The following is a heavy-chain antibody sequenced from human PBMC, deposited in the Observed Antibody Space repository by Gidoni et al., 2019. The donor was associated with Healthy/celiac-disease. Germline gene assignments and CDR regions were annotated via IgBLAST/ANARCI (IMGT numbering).Heavy chain of an antibody. V-gene: IGHV3-11*05. Sequence: QVQLVESGGGLVKPGGSLRLSVAASGFTFSDYYLSWIRQAPGKGLEWVSDISSSSSYTNYADSVKGRFTISRDNAKNSLYLQMNSLRAEDTAVYYCARVISGGDAYWYFDLWGRGTLVTVSS. CDR3: ARVISGGDAYWYFDL. D-gene: IGHD2-21*01. CDR2: ISSSSSYT. CDR1: GFTFSDYY. J-gene: IGHJ2*01.